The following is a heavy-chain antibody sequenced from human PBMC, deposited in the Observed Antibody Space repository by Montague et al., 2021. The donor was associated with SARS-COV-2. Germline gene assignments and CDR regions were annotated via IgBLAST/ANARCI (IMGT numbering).Heavy chain of an antibody. D-gene: IGHD3-16*01. CDR2: N. CDR3: AWGADRYYFYGMDV. Sequence: NEYAVSVNSRITINPDTSKNQFSLQVNSVTPEDTAVYYCAWGADRYYFYGMDVWGQGTTVTVSS. V-gene: IGHV6-1*01. J-gene: IGHJ6*02.